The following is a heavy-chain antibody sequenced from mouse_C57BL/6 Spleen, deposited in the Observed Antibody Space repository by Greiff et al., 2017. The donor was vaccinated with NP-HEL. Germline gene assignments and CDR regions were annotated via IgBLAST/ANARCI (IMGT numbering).Heavy chain of an antibody. J-gene: IGHJ3*01. V-gene: IGHV3-6*01. Sequence: EVHLVESGPGLVKPSQSLSLTCSVTGYSITSGYYWNWIRQFPGNKLEWMGYISYDGSNNYNPSLKNRISITRDTSKNQFFLKLNSVTTEDTATYYCAREDYDYDGAWFAYWGQGTLVTVSA. D-gene: IGHD2-4*01. CDR2: ISYDGSN. CDR1: GYSITSGYY. CDR3: AREDYDYDGAWFAY.